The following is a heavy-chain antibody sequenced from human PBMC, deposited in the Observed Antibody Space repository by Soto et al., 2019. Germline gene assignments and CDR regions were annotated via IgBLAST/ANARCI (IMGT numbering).Heavy chain of an antibody. D-gene: IGHD2-2*01. CDR1: GYTFRDYG. CDR3: GRCRSEYHRYAMDV. V-gene: IGHV1-18*04. Sequence: ASVKVSCKASGYTFRDYGIAWVRQAPGQGLEWMGWVSPYNGKTYYIEKVQDRVTMSTNMSTSTAYMEVRRLRSDDTAVYYCGRCRSEYHRYAMDVWGQGTTVTVSS. J-gene: IGHJ6*02. CDR2: VSPYNGKT.